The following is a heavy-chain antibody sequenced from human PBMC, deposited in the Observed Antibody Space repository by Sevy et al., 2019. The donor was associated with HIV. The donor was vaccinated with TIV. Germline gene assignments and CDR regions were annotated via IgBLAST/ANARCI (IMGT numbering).Heavy chain of an antibody. CDR2: ISYDGSKK. D-gene: IGHD5-12*01. CDR1: GFTFSNYA. Sequence: GGSLRLSCAASGFTFSNYAMHWVRQAPGKGLEWVAVISYDGSKKYYADSVKGRFTISRDSSKNTLDLQMNSLRTEDTAVYYCAREPVDKGMATLDYWGQRTLVTVSS. CDR3: AREPVDKGMATLDY. J-gene: IGHJ4*02. V-gene: IGHV3-30-3*01.